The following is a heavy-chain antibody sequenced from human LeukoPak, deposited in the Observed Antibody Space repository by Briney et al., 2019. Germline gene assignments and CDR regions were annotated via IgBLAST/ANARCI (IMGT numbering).Heavy chain of an antibody. J-gene: IGHJ4*02. CDR1: GFTVSSNF. D-gene: IGHD2-8*01. CDR2: IYSDGSR. V-gene: IGHV3-53*01. Sequence: PGGSLRLSCAASGFTVSSNFINWVRQAPGKGLEWVSEIYSDGSRYYAASVKGRFTISRDNAKNSLYLQMNSLRAEDTAVYYCARVTPINIVLMVYALDYWGQGTLVTVSS. CDR3: ARVTPINIVLMVYALDY.